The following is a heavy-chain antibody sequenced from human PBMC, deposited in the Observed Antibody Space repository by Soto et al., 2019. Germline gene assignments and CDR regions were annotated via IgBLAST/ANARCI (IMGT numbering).Heavy chain of an antibody. CDR2: IYYSGST. V-gene: IGHV4-31*03. D-gene: IGHD3-16*01. CDR1: GGSISSGGYY. J-gene: IGHJ6*02. CDR3: ARAGGDYYYYGMDV. Sequence: SETLSLTCTVSGGSISSGGYYWSWIRQHPGKGLEWIGYIYYSGSTYYNPSLKSRVTISVDTSKNQFSLKLSSVTAADTAVYYCARAGGDYYYYGMDVWGQGTTVTVSS.